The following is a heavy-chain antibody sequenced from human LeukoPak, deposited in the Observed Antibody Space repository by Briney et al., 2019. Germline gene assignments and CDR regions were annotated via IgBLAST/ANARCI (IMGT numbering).Heavy chain of an antibody. CDR1: GGSISSYY. CDR3: ARTYSGWPLDY. Sequence: PSETLSLTCTVSGGSISSYYWSWIRQPPGKGLEWIGYIYYSGSTNYNPSLKSRVSISVHTSKNQFSLKLSSVTAADTAVYYCARTYSGWPLDYWGQGTLVTVSS. CDR2: IYYSGST. J-gene: IGHJ4*02. D-gene: IGHD6-19*01. V-gene: IGHV4-59*01.